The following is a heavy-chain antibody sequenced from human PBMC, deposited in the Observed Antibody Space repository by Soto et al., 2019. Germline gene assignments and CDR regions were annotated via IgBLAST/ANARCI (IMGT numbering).Heavy chain of an antibody. V-gene: IGHV3-48*03. CDR2: ISPGGDRI. D-gene: IGHD3-22*01. J-gene: IGHJ4*02. CDR3: VRTTYFSDSSGYTRCFDY. Sequence: GGSLRLSCVTSGFMFDSYAMNWVRQAPGKGLEWVSYISPGGDRIYYAESLKGRITISRDNARNSLSLQMNSLKTEDTAVYYCVRTTYFSDSSGYTRCFDYWGQGTLVTVSS. CDR1: GFMFDSYA.